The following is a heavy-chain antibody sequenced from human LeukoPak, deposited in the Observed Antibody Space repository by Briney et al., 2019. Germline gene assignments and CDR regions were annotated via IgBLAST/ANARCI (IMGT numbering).Heavy chain of an antibody. D-gene: IGHD3-16*01. CDR1: GYTFTNYD. CDR3: ARALDTTVLLGGY. CDR2: MSPYSGSR. J-gene: IGHJ4*02. V-gene: IGHV1-8*01. Sequence: GASVKVSCKTSGYTFTNYDINWVRQATGQGVEWMGWMSPYSGSRGYAQNFQGRVTMTRNSSTNTAYMEMTSLTSEDTAVYYCARALDTTVLLGGYWGQGTLVIVSS.